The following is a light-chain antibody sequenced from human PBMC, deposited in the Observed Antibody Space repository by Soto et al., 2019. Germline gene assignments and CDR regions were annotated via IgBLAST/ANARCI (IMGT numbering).Light chain of an antibody. CDR3: QQYGNSPKWT. CDR2: VAS. J-gene: IGKJ1*01. V-gene: IGKV3-20*01. Sequence: EIVVTQSPGTLSLSPGERATLSCRASQTVSSRYLAWYQQKPGQAPRLLIYVASNRAPGVPDRFSGSGSGTDFTLTISRLEPGDFAVYYCQQYGNSPKWTFGQGTKVEIK. CDR1: QTVSSRY.